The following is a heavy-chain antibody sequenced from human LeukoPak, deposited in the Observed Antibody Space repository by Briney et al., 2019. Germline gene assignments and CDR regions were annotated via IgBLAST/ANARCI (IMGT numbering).Heavy chain of an antibody. D-gene: IGHD6-13*01. CDR3: ARVDRIAAAGSWAFFDY. J-gene: IGHJ4*02. CDR2: ISAYNGNT. Sequence: ASVKVSCKASGYTFTSYGISWVRQAPGQGLEWMGWISAYNGNTNYAQKLQGRVTMTIDTSTSTAYMELRSLRSDDTAVYYCARVDRIAAAGSWAFFDYWGQGTLVTVSS. V-gene: IGHV1-18*04. CDR1: GYTFTSYG.